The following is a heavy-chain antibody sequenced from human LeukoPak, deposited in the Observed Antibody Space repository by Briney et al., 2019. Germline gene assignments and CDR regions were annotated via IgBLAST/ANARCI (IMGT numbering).Heavy chain of an antibody. D-gene: IGHD4-17*01. CDR3: AVNYGDYPEAQN. J-gene: IGHJ4*02. V-gene: IGHV1-18*01. CDR1: GYTFTSYG. Sequence: ASVKVSCKASGYTFTSYGISWVRQAPGQGLEWMGLINACNGNTNYAQKLQGRVTMTTDTSTSTAYMELRSLRSDDTAVYYCAVNYGDYPEAQNWGQGTLVTVSS. CDR2: INACNGNT.